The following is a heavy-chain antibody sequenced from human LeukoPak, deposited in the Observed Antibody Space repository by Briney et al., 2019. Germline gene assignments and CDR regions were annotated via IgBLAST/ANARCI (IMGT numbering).Heavy chain of an antibody. CDR2: IYYSGHT. J-gene: IGHJ4*02. Sequence: SETLSLTCTVSGDSMSSYYWSWIRQPPGKGLEWIGYIYYSGHTNYNPSLKSRVTISVDTSKNQFSLKMRSVTAADTAVYFCARFPYFEGFDYWGQGTQVIVSS. CDR3: ARFPYFEGFDY. D-gene: IGHD3-9*01. CDR1: GDSMSSYY. V-gene: IGHV4-59*01.